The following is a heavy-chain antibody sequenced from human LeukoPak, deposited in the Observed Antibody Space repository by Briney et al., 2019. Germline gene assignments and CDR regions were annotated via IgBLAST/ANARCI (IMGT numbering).Heavy chain of an antibody. D-gene: IGHD2-15*01. CDR3: ATMVAATHDAFDI. Sequence: KTSETLSLTCTVSGGSISSYYWSWIRQPPGKGLEWIGYIYYSGSTNYNPSLKSRVTISVDTSKNQFSLKLSSVTAADTAVYYCATMVAATHDAFDIWGQGTMVTVSS. CDR2: IYYSGST. J-gene: IGHJ3*02. CDR1: GGSISSYY. V-gene: IGHV4-59*01.